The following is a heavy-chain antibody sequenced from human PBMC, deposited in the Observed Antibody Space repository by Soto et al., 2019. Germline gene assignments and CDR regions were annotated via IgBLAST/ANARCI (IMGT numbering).Heavy chain of an antibody. CDR2: IYYRSRWYD. CDR1: GDSVSSSVAA. Sequence: PSQTLSLTCAIYGDSVSSSVAAWNWIRQSPSRGLEWLGRIYYRSRWYDDYALFVKSRISISPDTSRNQISLKLSSVTAADTAVYYCARHIHNQGFEYYFDSWGQGTLVTVSS. CDR3: ARHIHNQGFEYYFDS. V-gene: IGHV6-1*01. J-gene: IGHJ4*02. D-gene: IGHD1-1*01.